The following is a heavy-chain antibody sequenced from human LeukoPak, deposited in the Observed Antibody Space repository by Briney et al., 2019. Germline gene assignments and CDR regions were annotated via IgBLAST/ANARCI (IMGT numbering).Heavy chain of an antibody. CDR3: ARDTLGYRIAARRNAFDI. J-gene: IGHJ3*02. Sequence: GGSLRLSCAASGFTFSDYYMSWIRQAPGKGLEWVSYISSSGSTIYYADSVKGRFTISRDNAKNSLYLQMNSLRAEDTAVYYCARDTLGYRIAARRNAFDIWGQGTMVTVSS. CDR1: GFTFSDYY. V-gene: IGHV3-11*04. D-gene: IGHD6-6*01. CDR2: ISSSGSTI.